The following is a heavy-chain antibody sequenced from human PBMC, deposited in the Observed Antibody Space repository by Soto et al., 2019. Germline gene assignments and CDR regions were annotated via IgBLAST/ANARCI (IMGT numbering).Heavy chain of an antibody. CDR2: ISSSSSTI. CDR1: GFTFSSYS. D-gene: IGHD3-22*01. V-gene: IGHV3-48*01. Sequence: GGSLRLSCAASGFTFSSYSMNWVRQAPGKGLEWVSYISSSSSTIYYADSVKGRFTISRDNAKNSLYLQMNSLRAEDTAVYYCAKALEPMIVVVISLGYWGQGTLVTVSS. J-gene: IGHJ4*02. CDR3: AKALEPMIVVVISLGY.